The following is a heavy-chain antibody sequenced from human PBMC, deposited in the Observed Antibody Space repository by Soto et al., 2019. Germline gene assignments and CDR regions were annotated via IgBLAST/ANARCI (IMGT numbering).Heavy chain of an antibody. CDR2: INTYIGNT. D-gene: IGHD3-3*01. CDR1: GYTFISYG. CDR3: SRGDDLDV. V-gene: IGHV1-18*01. J-gene: IGHJ6*02. Sequence: QVQLVQSGADVKKPGASVKVSCKASGYTFISYGISWVRQAPGQGLEWMGWINTYIGNTNYAQNRKGRGNMPTDTSTSTAYMELRSLRSDDTAVFYCSRGDDLDVWGQGTTVSVCS.